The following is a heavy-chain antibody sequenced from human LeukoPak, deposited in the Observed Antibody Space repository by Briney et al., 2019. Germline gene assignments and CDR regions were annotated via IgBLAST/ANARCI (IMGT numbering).Heavy chain of an antibody. CDR3: AREKGSIVGATTRLHYFDY. J-gene: IGHJ4*02. Sequence: PRASVKVSCKASGGTFSSYAISWVRQAPGQGLEWMGGIIPIFGTANYAQKFQGRVTITADESTSTAYMELSSLRSEDTAVYYCAREKGSIVGATTRLHYFDYWGQGTLVTVSS. D-gene: IGHD1-26*01. CDR1: GGTFSSYA. CDR2: IIPIFGTA. V-gene: IGHV1-69*01.